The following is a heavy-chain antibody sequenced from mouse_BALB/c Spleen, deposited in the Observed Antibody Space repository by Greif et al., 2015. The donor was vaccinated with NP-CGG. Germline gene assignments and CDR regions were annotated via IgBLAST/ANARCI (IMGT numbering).Heavy chain of an antibody. Sequence: QVQLKQSGAELVKPGASVKLSCKASGYTFTSYWMHWVKQRPGQGLEWIGEIDPSDSYTNYNQKFKGKATLTVDKSSSTAYMQLGSLTSEDSAVYYCARGKDYDYDWYFDVWGAGTTVTVSS. V-gene: IGHV1-69*02. CDR2: IDPSDSYT. CDR3: ARGKDYDYDWYFDV. J-gene: IGHJ1*01. CDR1: GYTFTSYW. D-gene: IGHD2-4*01.